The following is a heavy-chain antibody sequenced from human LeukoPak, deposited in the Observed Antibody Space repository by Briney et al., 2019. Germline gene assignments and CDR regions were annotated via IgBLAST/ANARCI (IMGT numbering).Heavy chain of an antibody. CDR2: IHYSGST. J-gene: IGHJ5*02. Sequence: TSETLSLTCTVSGGSISSSSYYWGWIRQPPGKGLEWIGSIHYSGSTYYNPSLKSRVTISVDTSKNQFSLKLSSVTAADTAVYYCARRVAGNWFDPWGQGTLVTVSS. D-gene: IGHD1-14*01. CDR1: GGSISSSSYY. V-gene: IGHV4-39*01. CDR3: ARRVAGNWFDP.